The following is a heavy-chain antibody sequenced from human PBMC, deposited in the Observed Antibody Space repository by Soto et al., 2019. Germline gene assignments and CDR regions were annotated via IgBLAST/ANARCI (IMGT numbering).Heavy chain of an antibody. CDR1: GGSISSSVHY. CDR2: VYYSGST. D-gene: IGHD3-10*01. V-gene: IGHV4-39*01. J-gene: IGHJ1*01. CDR3: LATIRGVLNACVGH. Sequence: QLQLQESGPGLVKPSETLSLTCTVSGGSISSSVHYWGWIRQPPGEGVGRIGSVYYSGSTYYNPSLKSRVTISLDPSKNQLSLNVNSVTAADTAVYYCLATIRGVLNACVGHWGQGTLVTVAS.